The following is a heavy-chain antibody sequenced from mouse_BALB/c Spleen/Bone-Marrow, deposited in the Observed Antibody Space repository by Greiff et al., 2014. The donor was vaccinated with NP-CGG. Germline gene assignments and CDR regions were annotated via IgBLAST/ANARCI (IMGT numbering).Heavy chain of an antibody. J-gene: IGHJ1*01. Sequence: QVHVKQSGAEFVKPGAPVKLSCKASGYTFTNYWMNWVKQRPGRGLEWIGRIDPSDSETHYNQKFKDKATLTVDKSSSTAYIQLSSLTSEDSADYYCARGYYGRTYGWYFDVWGAGTTVTVSS. V-gene: IGHV1-69*02. CDR1: GYTFTNYW. CDR3: ARGYYGRTYGWYFDV. D-gene: IGHD1-1*01. CDR2: IDPSDSET.